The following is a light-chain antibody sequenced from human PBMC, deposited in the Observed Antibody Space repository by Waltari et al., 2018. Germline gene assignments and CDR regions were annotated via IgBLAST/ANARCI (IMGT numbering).Light chain of an antibody. CDR3: QQYYSYPPLT. CDR2: AAS. J-gene: IGKJ4*01. V-gene: IGKV1-8*01. Sequence: AIRITQSPSSLSASTGDRVTITCRGRQGISSYLAWYQQKPGKAPKLLIYAASALQTGVPSRFSGSGSGTDFTLTISCLQSEDFATYYCQQYYSYPPLTFGGGTKVEIK. CDR1: QGISSY.